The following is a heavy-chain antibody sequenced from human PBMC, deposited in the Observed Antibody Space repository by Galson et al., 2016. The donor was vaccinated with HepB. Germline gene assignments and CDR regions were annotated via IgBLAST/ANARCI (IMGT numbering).Heavy chain of an antibody. D-gene: IGHD2-2*01. CDR1: GFTFSSYG. CDR3: AKDGRIYCSSASCHDHFHY. V-gene: IGHV3-30*18. J-gene: IGHJ4*02. Sequence: SLRLSCAASGFTFSSYGMHWVRQAPGKGLEWVAFISYDGSNKKYADSVKGRFTISRDNSKKTLYLQMNSLRAEDTAVYYCAKDGRIYCSSASCHDHFHYSGQGTLVTVSS. CDR2: ISYDGSNK.